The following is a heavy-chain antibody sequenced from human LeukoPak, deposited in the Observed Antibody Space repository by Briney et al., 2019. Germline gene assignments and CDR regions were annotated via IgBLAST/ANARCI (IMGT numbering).Heavy chain of an antibody. J-gene: IGHJ4*02. D-gene: IGHD3-3*01. CDR2: IYYSGST. Sequence: SETLSLTCTVSGGSISSSSYYWGWILQPPGKGLEWIGSIYYSGSTYYNPSPKSRVPISVDTSKNQFSLKLSSVTAADTAVYYCARIAFWSGYYTFDYWGQGTLVTVSS. CDR3: ARIAFWSGYYTFDY. CDR1: GGSISSSSYY. V-gene: IGHV4-39*01.